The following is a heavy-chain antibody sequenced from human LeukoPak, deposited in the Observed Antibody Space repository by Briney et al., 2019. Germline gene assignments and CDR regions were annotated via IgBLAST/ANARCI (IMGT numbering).Heavy chain of an antibody. CDR3: AGSFTIFGVVIIDAFDI. Sequence: PGGSLRLSCAASGFTFSSYSMNWVRQAPGKGLEWVSYISSSSSTIYYADSVKGRFTISRDNAKNSLYLQMNSLRAEDTAVYYCAGSFTIFGVVIIDAFDIWGQGTMVTVSS. J-gene: IGHJ3*02. CDR2: ISSSSSTI. D-gene: IGHD3-3*01. CDR1: GFTFSSYS. V-gene: IGHV3-48*01.